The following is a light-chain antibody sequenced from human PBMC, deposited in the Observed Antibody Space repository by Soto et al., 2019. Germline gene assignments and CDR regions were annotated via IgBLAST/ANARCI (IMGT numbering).Light chain of an antibody. Sequence: QSVLTQPPSASGAPGQTVTISCSGTTSNIGSHSVNWYRQLPGTAPKVVMFSNDERPSGVPDRFSGSKSGTSASLTITGLQSEDEADHYCTAWDTSLTGHLVFGGGTKLTVL. CDR2: SND. CDR1: TSNIGSHS. J-gene: IGLJ2*01. V-gene: IGLV1-44*01. CDR3: TAWDTSLTGHLV.